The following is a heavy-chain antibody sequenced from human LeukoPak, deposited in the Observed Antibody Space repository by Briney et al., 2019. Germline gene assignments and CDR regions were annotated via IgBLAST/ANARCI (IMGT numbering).Heavy chain of an antibody. V-gene: IGHV4-31*03. Sequence: SSETLSLTCTVSGGSISRGTYYWSWIRQHPGKGLEWIGYIYYSGSVYYNPSLKSRVTISVDTSKNQFSLKLSSVTAADTAVYYCAGGSGYFDYWGQGALVTVSS. J-gene: IGHJ4*02. CDR2: IYYSGSV. CDR3: AGGSGYFDY. CDR1: GGSISRGTYY. D-gene: IGHD1-26*01.